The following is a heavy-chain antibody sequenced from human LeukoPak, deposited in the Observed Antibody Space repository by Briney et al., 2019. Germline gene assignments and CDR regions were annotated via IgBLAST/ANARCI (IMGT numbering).Heavy chain of an antibody. CDR2: ISGSGGST. D-gene: IGHD2-15*01. CDR3: AKATSIVVVVAATPL. Sequence: GGSLRLSCAASGFTFSSYAMSWVRQAPGKGLEWVSAISGSGGSTYYADSVKGRFTISRDNSKNTLYLQMNSLRAEDTAVYYCAKATSIVVVVAATPLWGQGTLVTVSS. J-gene: IGHJ4*02. V-gene: IGHV3-23*01. CDR1: GFTFSSYA.